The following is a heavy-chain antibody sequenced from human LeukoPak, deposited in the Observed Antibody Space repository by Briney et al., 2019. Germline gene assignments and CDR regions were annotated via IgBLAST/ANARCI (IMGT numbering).Heavy chain of an antibody. J-gene: IGHJ4*02. CDR1: GGSINITNYY. V-gene: IGHV4-39*01. CDR3: ARQRGYCSGGRCYGMFDY. Sequence: SETLSLTCSVSGGSINITNYYWGWIRQPPGKGLEWIGSIYRSGSTYYNPSLKSRVTVSVDTSKNQFSLKLSSVTAADTAVYDCARQRGYCSGGRCYGMFDYWGQGTLVTVSS. D-gene: IGHD2-15*01. CDR2: IYRSGST.